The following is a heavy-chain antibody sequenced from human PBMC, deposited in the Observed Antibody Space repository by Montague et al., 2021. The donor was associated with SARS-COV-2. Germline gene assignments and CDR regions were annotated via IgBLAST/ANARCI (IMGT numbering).Heavy chain of an antibody. Sequence: SETLSLTCTVSGYSVSSGYYWGWIRQPPGKGLEWIGSIYRSGSTYYNPSLKSRVTISVDTSKNQFFLKLSSVTAADTAVYYCARDVRYYDFWSGRAQTSPDYWGQGTLVTVSS. D-gene: IGHD3-3*01. CDR1: GYSVSSGYY. J-gene: IGHJ4*02. CDR2: IYRSGST. CDR3: ARDVRYYDFWSGRAQTSPDY. V-gene: IGHV4-38-2*02.